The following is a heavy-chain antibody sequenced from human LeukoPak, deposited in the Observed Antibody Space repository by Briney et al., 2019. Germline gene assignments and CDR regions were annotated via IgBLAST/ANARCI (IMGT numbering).Heavy chain of an antibody. V-gene: IGHV3-7*01. J-gene: IGHJ4*02. Sequence: GGSLRLSCEASGFSFSNYWMSWVRQAPGKGLEWVANIKQDGSEKYYVDSVKGRFTISRDNAKNSLYLQMNSLRAEDTAVYYCARGSGYSYGYDYWGQGTLVTVSS. CDR3: ARGSGYSYGYDY. CDR2: IKQDGSEK. D-gene: IGHD5-18*01. CDR1: GFSFSNYW.